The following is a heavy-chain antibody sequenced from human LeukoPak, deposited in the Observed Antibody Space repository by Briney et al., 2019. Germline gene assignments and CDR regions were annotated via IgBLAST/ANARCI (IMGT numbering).Heavy chain of an antibody. D-gene: IGHD3-22*01. J-gene: IGHJ4*02. V-gene: IGHV3-21*01. CDR2: VSSSGAYI. CDR3: ARGVGNYRYYFDS. CDR1: GFTFSSYA. Sequence: GGSLRLSCAASGFTFSSYAMNWIRQAPGKGLEWVASVSSSGAYIYYADLMEGRFTISRDNAKNSLILQMNSLRAEDTAVYYCARGVGNYRYYFDSWGQGTLATVSS.